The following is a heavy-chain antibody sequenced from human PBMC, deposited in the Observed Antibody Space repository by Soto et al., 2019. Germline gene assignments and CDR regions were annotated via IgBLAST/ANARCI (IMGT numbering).Heavy chain of an antibody. D-gene: IGHD1-20*01. CDR1: GFTFSSYG. J-gene: IGHJ6*02. CDR3: AKESSITGTYDPYYYYGMDV. V-gene: IGHV3-30*18. CDR2: ISYDGSNK. Sequence: GSLRLSCAASGFTFSSYGMHWVRQAPGKGLEWVAVISYDGSNKYYADSVKGRFTISRDNSKNTLYLQMNSLRAEDTAVYYCAKESSITGTYDPYYYYGMDVWGQGTTVTVSS.